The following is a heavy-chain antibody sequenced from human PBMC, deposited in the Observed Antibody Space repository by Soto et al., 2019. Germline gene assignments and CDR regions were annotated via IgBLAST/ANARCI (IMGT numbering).Heavy chain of an antibody. CDR1: GFTFTTYW. D-gene: IGHD3-10*01. V-gene: IGHV3-7*03. CDR2: IRQDGGAQ. Sequence: EVQLVESGGGLAQPGGSLRLSCVVSGFTFTTYWMSWVRQAPGKGLEWVANIRQDGGAQYYVDSVKGRFTISRDNAKNSVYLQMDSLRAEDTAVYYCVRGGHGSGSYLGSYWGQGILVTVSS. CDR3: VRGGHGSGSYLGSY. J-gene: IGHJ4*02.